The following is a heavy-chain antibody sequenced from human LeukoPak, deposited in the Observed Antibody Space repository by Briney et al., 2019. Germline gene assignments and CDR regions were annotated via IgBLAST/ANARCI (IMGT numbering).Heavy chain of an antibody. CDR1: GGSFSGYY. V-gene: IGHV3-21*01. CDR2: ISSSSSYI. D-gene: IGHD1-1*01. J-gene: IGHJ4*02. CDR3: ARAGPGISIIPFSY. Sequence: ETLSLTCAVYGGSFSGYYWSWIRQPPGKGLEWVSSISSSSSYIYYADSVKGRFTISRDNAKNSLYLQMNSLRAEDTAVYYCARAGPGISIIPFSYWGQGTLVIVSS.